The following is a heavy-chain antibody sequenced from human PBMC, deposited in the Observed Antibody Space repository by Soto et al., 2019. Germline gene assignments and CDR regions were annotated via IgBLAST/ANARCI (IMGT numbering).Heavy chain of an antibody. CDR1: GDSVTSGSYY. D-gene: IGHD7-27*01. V-gene: IGHV4-61*03. J-gene: IGHJ6*02. CDR3: AREWGLLPYYVMNV. Sequence: PSETLSLTCIVSGDSVTSGSYYWTWLRQPPGKGLEWIGYISYTGRTKYNPSLQSRVTISVDTSTNDFSLNLSSVTAADTAVYFCAREWGLLPYYVMNVWGHGTAVTVSS. CDR2: ISYTGRT.